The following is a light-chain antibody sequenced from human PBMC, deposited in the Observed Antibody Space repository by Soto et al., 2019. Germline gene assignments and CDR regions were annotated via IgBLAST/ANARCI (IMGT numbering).Light chain of an antibody. CDR3: NSYTSSTAYV. CDR1: SSDVGGYNY. V-gene: IGLV2-14*01. J-gene: IGLJ1*01. Sequence: QSALTQPASVSGSPGQSITISCTGTSSDVGGYNYVSWYQLHPGKAPKLIIYEVSNRPSGVSNRFSGSKSGNTASPTISGLQAEDEADYYCNSYTSSTAYVFGTGTKVT. CDR2: EVS.